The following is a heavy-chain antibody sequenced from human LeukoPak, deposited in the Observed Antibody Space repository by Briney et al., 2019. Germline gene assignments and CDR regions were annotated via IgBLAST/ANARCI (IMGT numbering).Heavy chain of an antibody. D-gene: IGHD1-14*01. CDR3: ARDPSPGDY. CDR2: ISSSGSTI. J-gene: IGHJ4*02. Sequence: GGSLRLSCAASGFTFSSYEMNWVRQAPGKGLEWVSYISSSGSTIYYADSVEGRFTISRDNAKNSLYLQMNSLRAEDTAVYYCARDPSPGDYWGQGTLVTVSS. CDR1: GFTFSSYE. V-gene: IGHV3-48*03.